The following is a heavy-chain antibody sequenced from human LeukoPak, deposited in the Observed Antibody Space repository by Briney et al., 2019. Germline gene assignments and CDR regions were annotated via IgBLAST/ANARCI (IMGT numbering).Heavy chain of an antibody. CDR3: ARLLRYFDWLVDP. Sequence: GSLRLSCAASGFTFSSYEMNWVRQAPGKGLEWIGSIYHSGSTYYNASLKSRVAISVDTSKNQFSLKLSSVTAADTAVYYCARLLRYFDWLVDPWGQGTLVTVSS. J-gene: IGHJ5*02. CDR1: GFTFSSYE. D-gene: IGHD3-9*01. CDR2: IYHSGST. V-gene: IGHV4-38-2*01.